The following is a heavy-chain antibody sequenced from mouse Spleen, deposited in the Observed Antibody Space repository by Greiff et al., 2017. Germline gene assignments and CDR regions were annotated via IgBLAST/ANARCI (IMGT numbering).Heavy chain of an antibody. D-gene: IGHD3-1*01. V-gene: IGHV1-69*01. J-gene: IGHJ4*01. CDR1: GYTFTSYW. CDR2: IDPSDSYT. CDR3: ARQLGPYYAMDY. Sequence: QVQLQQPGAELVMPGASVKLSCKASGYTFTSYWMHWVKQRPGQGLEWIGEIDPSDSYTNYNQKFKGKATLTVDKSSSTAYMQLSSLTSEDSAVYYCARQLGPYYAMDYWGQGTSVTVSS.